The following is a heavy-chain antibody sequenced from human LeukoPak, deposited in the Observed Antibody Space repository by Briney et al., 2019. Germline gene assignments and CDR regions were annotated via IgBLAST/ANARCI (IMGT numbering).Heavy chain of an antibody. D-gene: IGHD2-2*02. CDR1: GSSISSYY. V-gene: IGHV4-59*08. CDR3: ARMAMDCSSTSCYRYYYYGMDV. CDR2: IYYSGST. Sequence: SETLSLTCTVSGSSISSYYWSWIRQPPGKGLEWIGYIYYSGSTNYKPSLKSRVTISVDTSKIQFSLKLSSVTAADTAVYYCARMAMDCSSTSCYRYYYYGMDVWGQGTTVTVSS. J-gene: IGHJ6*02.